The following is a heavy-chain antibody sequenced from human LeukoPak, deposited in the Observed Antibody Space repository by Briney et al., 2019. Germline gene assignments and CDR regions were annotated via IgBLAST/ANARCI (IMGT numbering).Heavy chain of an antibody. CDR1: GGSISSDSYY. D-gene: IGHD3-22*01. CDR2: IYYSGNT. Sequence: SETLSLTCSVSGGSISSDSYYWGWIRQPPGKGLEWIGSIYYSGNTNYNPSLKSRVTISVDTSKTQFSLKLTSVTAADTAVYYCATRPARGSGPYYPYFDYWGQGALVTVSS. J-gene: IGHJ4*02. V-gene: IGHV4-39*07. CDR3: ATRPARGSGPYYPYFDY.